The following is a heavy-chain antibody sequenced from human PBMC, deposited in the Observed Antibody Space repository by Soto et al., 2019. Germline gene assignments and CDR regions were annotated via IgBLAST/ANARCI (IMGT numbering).Heavy chain of an antibody. Sequence: GESLKISCKGSGYSFTSYWISWVRQMPGKGLEWMGRIDPSDSYTNYSPSFQGHVTISADKSISTAYLQWSSLKASDTAMYYCARDSYYYDSSGYYPSRGPVDYWGQGTLVTVSS. CDR3: ARDSYYYDSSGYYPSRGPVDY. D-gene: IGHD3-22*01. V-gene: IGHV5-10-1*01. J-gene: IGHJ4*02. CDR2: IDPSDSYT. CDR1: GYSFTSYW.